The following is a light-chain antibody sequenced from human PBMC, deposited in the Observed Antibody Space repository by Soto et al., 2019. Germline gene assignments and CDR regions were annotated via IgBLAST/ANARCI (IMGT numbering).Light chain of an antibody. CDR2: EVT. V-gene: IGLV2-14*01. J-gene: IGLJ2*01. CDR3: SSYSTTTSPHVL. CDR1: RSDIGRYNY. Sequence: QSALAQPASVSGSPGQSITISCTGTRSDIGRYNYVSWYQQHPGEAPKLLIYEVTYRPSGVSARFSGSKSGSTASLSISGLQAEDEADYDCSSYSTTTSPHVLFGGGTKLTVL.